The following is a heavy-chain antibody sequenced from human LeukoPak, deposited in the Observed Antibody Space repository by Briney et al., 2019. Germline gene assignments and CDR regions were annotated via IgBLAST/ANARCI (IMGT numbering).Heavy chain of an antibody. CDR2: ISGSGVST. D-gene: IGHD3-9*01. CDR3: AKEGIYYDILTGYFLQYYFDY. CDR1: GFTFTSYA. Sequence: GGCLRPSRAASGFTFTSYAISWVRQAPRQGLEWVSAISGSGVSTYYSDSVKGRYTIPKDKSNNTLYLQMNSLRAEDKAVYYCAKEGIYYDILTGYFLQYYFDYWGQGTLVTVSS. J-gene: IGHJ4*02. V-gene: IGHV3-23*01.